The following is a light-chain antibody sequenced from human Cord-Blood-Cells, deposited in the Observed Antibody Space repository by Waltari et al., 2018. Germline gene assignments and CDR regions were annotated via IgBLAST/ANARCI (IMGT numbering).Light chain of an antibody. J-gene: IGKJ2*01. CDR3: QQYGSSPMYT. Sequence: IVLTQSPGTLSLSPGERATLSCRASQSVSSSYLAWYQQKPGQAPRLLIYGASSRGTGIPDRFSGSGSGTDFTLTISRLEPEDFAVYYCQQYGSSPMYTFGQGTKLEIK. CDR1: QSVSSSY. V-gene: IGKV3-20*01. CDR2: GAS.